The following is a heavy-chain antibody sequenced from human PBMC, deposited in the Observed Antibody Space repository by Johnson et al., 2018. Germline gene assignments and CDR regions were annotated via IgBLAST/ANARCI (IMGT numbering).Heavy chain of an antibody. D-gene: IGHD5-24*01. CDR1: GFTFSSYS. CDR2: ISSSSSTI. Sequence: VQLVESGGGLVQXGGSLRLXCAASGFTFSSYSMNWVRQAPGKGLEWVSYISSSSSTIYYANPGKGRFTISRDKAKNSLYPQMNSRRAEDTAGYYCGRERVPVRDGYNLEGFDYWGQGTLVTVSS. J-gene: IGHJ4*02. CDR3: GRERVPVRDGYNLEGFDY. V-gene: IGHV3-48*01.